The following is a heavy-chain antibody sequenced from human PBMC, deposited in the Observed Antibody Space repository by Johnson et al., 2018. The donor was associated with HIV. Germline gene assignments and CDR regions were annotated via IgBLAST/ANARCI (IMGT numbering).Heavy chain of an antibody. V-gene: IGHV3-9*01. J-gene: IGHJ3*02. D-gene: IGHD3-22*01. CDR2: ISWNSGSI. Sequence: VQLVESGGGVVQPGGSLRLSCAASGFTFDDYGMTWVRQAPGKGLEWVSGISWNSGSIGYADSVKGRFTISRDNAKNTLYLQMNSLRAEDTAVYYCAKHSSGYRDAFDIWGQGTMVTVSS. CDR3: AKHSSGYRDAFDI. CDR1: GFTFDDYG.